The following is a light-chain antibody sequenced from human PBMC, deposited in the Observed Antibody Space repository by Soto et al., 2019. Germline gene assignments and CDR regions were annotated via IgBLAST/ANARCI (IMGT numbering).Light chain of an antibody. CDR2: DVS. J-gene: IGLJ2*01. CDR3: SSYTTSSTVV. V-gene: IGLV2-14*01. CDR1: SSDVGAYNY. Sequence: QSALTQPASVSGSPGQSITISCTGTSSDVGAYNYVSWYQQHPGKVTKLMIYDVSNRPSGVSSRFSGSKSGNTASLTISGLQADDEADYYCSSYTTSSTVVFGGGTKLTVL.